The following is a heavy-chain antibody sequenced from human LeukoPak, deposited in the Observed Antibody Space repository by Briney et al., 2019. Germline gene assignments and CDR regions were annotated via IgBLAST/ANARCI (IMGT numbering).Heavy chain of an antibody. CDR2: INHSGST. V-gene: IGHV4-34*01. D-gene: IGHD2-2*02. Sequence: SETLSLTCAVYGGSFSGYYWSWIRQPPGKGLEWIGEINHSGSTNYNPSLKSRVTISVDTSKNQFSLKLSSVPAADTAVYYCARGPAGRCSSTSCYTPGYYYYMDVWGKGTTVTVSS. J-gene: IGHJ6*03. CDR3: ARGPAGRCSSTSCYTPGYYYYMDV. CDR1: GGSFSGYY.